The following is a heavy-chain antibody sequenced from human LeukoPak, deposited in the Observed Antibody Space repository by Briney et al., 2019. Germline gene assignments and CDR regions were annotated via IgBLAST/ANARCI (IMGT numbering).Heavy chain of an antibody. CDR1: GGSISSYY. J-gene: IGHJ4*02. D-gene: IGHD6-13*01. Sequence: SETLSLTCTVSGGSISSYYWSWIRQPPGKGLEWIGCIYYSGSTNYNPSLKSRVTISVDTSKNQFSLKLSSVTAADTAVYYCARRRRQFSSSFNYWGQGTPVTVSS. V-gene: IGHV4-59*12. CDR3: ARRRRQFSSSFNY. CDR2: IYYSGST.